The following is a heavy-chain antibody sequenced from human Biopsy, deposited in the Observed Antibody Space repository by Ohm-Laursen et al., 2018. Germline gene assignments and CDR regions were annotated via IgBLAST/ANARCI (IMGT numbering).Heavy chain of an antibody. V-gene: IGHV4-34*01. CDR3: ARAVDYYDPYYYYGLDV. CDR2: INHRGST. D-gene: IGHD3-16*01. Sequence: GTLSLTWAVYGGSFSGYYWSWIRQPPGKGLEWIGEINHRGSTNYNPSLKSRVTISVDTSKNQFSLKLRSATAADTAVYYCARAVDYYDPYYYYGLDVWGQGTTVTVSS. J-gene: IGHJ6*02. CDR1: GGSFSGYY.